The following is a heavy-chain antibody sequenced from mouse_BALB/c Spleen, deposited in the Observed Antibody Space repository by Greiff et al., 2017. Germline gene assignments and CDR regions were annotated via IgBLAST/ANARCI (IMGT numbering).Heavy chain of an antibody. CDR2: ISDGGSYT. J-gene: IGHJ4*01. V-gene: IGHV5-4*02. CDR3: ARRYYGYAMDY. CDR1: GFTFSDYY. Sequence: EVKVVESGGGLVKPGGSLKLSCAASGFTFSDYYMYWVRQTPEKRLEWVATISDGGSYTYYPDSVKGRVTISRDNAKNNLYLQMSSLKSEDTAMYYCARRYYGYAMDYWGQGTSVTVSS. D-gene: IGHD1-1*01.